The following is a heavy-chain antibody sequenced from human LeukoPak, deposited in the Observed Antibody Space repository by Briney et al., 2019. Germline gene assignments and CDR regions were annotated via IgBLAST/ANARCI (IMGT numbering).Heavy chain of an antibody. J-gene: IGHJ4*02. CDR1: GGSISSGGYS. CDR2: IYHSGST. Sequence: PSETLSLTCAASGGSISSGGYSWSWIRQPPGKGLEWIGYIYHSGSTYYNPSLKSRVTISVDRSKNQFSLKLSSVTAADTAVYYCARGNLNYYDSSGYYFDYWGQGTLVTVSS. D-gene: IGHD3-22*01. V-gene: IGHV4-30-2*01. CDR3: ARGNLNYYDSSGYYFDY.